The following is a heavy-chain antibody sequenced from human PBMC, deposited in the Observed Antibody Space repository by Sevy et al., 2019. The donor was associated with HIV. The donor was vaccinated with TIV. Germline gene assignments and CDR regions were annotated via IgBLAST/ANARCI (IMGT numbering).Heavy chain of an antibody. J-gene: IGHJ6*02. Sequence: ASVKVSCKASGYTFTSYDINWVRQATGQGLEWMGWMNPNSGNTGYAQKFQGRVTMTRNTSISTAYMELSSLRSEDTAVYYCARAYYYDSSGYYNTHYYYYGMDVWGQRTTVTVSS. CDR2: MNPNSGNT. V-gene: IGHV1-8*01. D-gene: IGHD3-22*01. CDR3: ARAYYYDSSGYYNTHYYYYGMDV. CDR1: GYTFTSYD.